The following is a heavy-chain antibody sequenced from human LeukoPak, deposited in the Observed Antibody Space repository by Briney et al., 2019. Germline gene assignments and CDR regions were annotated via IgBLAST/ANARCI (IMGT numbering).Heavy chain of an antibody. D-gene: IGHD3-9*01. J-gene: IGHJ3*02. Sequence: GSLRLSCAASGFTFSSYAMHWVRQAPGKGLEWVAVISYDGSNKYYADSVKGRFTISRDNAKNSLYLQMNSLRAEDTALYYCARNYDLVTGSLPYAFDIWGQGTMVTVSS. CDR3: ARNYDLVTGSLPYAFDI. CDR2: ISYDGSNK. V-gene: IGHV3-30*04. CDR1: GFTFSSYA.